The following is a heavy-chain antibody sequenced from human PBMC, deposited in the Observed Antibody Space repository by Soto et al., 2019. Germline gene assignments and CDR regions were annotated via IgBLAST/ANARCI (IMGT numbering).Heavy chain of an antibody. CDR1: GFTFTSSA. CDR3: AAVSLAAAVLFQDYYYVMAV. Sequence: PVKLCSKASGFTFTSSAVQWVRQAHGQRLEWIGWIVVGSGNTNYAQKFQERVTITRDMSTSTAYMELSSLRSEDTAVYYCAAVSLAAAVLFQDYYYVMAVWGQGTTVTVSS. J-gene: IGHJ6*02. CDR2: IVVGSGNT. V-gene: IGHV1-58*01. D-gene: IGHD6-13*01.